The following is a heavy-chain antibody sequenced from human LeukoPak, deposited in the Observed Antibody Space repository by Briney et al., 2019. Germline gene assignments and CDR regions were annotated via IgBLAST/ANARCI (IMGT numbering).Heavy chain of an antibody. D-gene: IGHD3-22*01. CDR1: GYSISSDYY. J-gene: IGHJ4*02. Sequence: PSETLSLTCTVSGYSISSDYYWGWIRQPPGKGLEWIASVSHSGSTYYNPSLKSRVTISVDTSKNQFSLKVTSVTAADTAVYYCARRRSTYHYDSSGYSDYWGQGTLVTVSS. CDR2: VSHSGST. V-gene: IGHV4-38-2*02. CDR3: ARRRSTYHYDSSGYSDY.